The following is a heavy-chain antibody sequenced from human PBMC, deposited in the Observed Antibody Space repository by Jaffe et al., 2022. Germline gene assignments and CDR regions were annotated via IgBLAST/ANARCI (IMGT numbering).Heavy chain of an antibody. CDR1: GFTFSSYW. D-gene: IGHD2-21*02. J-gene: IGHJ4*02. CDR2: IKQDGSEK. CDR3: ARDGDTVVTPSPVDY. V-gene: IGHV3-7*05. Sequence: EVQLVESGGGLVQPGGSLRLSCAASGFTFSSYWMSWVRQAPGKGLEWVANIKQDGSEKYYVDSVKGRFTISRDNAKNSLYLQMNSLRAEDTAVYYCARDGDTVVTPSPVDYWGQGTLVTVSS.